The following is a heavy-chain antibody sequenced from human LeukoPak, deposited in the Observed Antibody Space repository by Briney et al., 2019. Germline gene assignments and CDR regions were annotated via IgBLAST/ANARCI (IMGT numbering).Heavy chain of an antibody. V-gene: IGHV4-4*07. J-gene: IGHJ3*02. CDR1: GGTISSYY. Sequence: SGTLSLSCAVSGGTISSYYWSWIRQPAGKGLEWFGHIYTSGSTNYNPSLKGRVTMSVDTSKNQFSLRLGSVTAADTAMYCCARAGIPDAFDIWGQGTMVTVSS. CDR2: IYTSGST. CDR3: ARAGIPDAFDI. D-gene: IGHD2-21*01.